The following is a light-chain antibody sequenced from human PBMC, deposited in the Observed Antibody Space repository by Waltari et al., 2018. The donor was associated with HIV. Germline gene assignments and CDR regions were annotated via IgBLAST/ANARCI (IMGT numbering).Light chain of an antibody. CDR2: GNS. J-gene: IGLJ2*01. CDR3: QSYDTSLSGSGV. V-gene: IGLV1-40*01. Sequence: QSVLTQPPSVSGAPGQRVTISCTGSSCNIGAGYRVHWSQQLPGTAPRVLIYGNSNRPSGVPDRFSGSKSGTSASLAITGLQAEDEADYYCQSYDTSLSGSGVFGGGTKLTVL. CDR1: SCNIGAGYR.